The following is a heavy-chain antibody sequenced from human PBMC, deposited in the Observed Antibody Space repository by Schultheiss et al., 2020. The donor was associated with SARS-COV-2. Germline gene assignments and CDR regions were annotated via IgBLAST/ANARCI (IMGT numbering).Heavy chain of an antibody. J-gene: IGHJ4*02. D-gene: IGHD6-19*01. CDR1: GFTFSSYE. CDR3: ARDWAGDGMAYEYSSGWYWGDFDY. Sequence: GGSLRLSCAASGFTFSSYEMNWVRQAPGKGLEWVSYISSSGSTIYYADSVKGRFTISRDNSKNTLYLQMNSLRAEDTAVYYCARDWAGDGMAYEYSSGWYWGDFDYWGQGTLVTVSS. V-gene: IGHV3-48*03. CDR2: ISSSGSTI.